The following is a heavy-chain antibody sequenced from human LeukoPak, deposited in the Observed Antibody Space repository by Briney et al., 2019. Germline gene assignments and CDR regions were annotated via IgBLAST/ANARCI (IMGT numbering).Heavy chain of an antibody. V-gene: IGHV3-7*03. D-gene: IGHD6-13*01. Sequence: GGSLRLSCAASGFTFSSYWMSWVRQAPGKGLEWVANIKQDGSEKYYVDSVKGRFTISRDNSKNMLYLQMSSLRAEDTAVYYCAKARYNSGWYDDWGQGTLVTVSS. CDR1: GFTFSSYW. CDR3: AKARYNSGWYDD. CDR2: IKQDGSEK. J-gene: IGHJ4*02.